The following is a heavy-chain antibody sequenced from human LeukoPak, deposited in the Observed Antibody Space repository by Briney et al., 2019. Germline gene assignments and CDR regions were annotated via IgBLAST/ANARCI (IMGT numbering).Heavy chain of an antibody. J-gene: IGHJ4*02. CDR1: GFTFSSYA. D-gene: IGHD6-19*01. CDR3: AKAYGSGWAPFDY. V-gene: IGHV3-30*09. Sequence: PGGSLRLSCAASGFTFSSYAIHWVRQAPGKGLEWVAVISYDGSNKYHADSVKGRFAISRDNSKNTLYLQMNSLRAEDTAVYYCAKAYGSGWAPFDYWGQGTLVTVSS. CDR2: ISYDGSNK.